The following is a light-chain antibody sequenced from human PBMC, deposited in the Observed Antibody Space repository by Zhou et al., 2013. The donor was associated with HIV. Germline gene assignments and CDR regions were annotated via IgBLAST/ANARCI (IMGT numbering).Light chain of an antibody. CDR1: QSISTA. J-gene: IGKJ2*03. V-gene: IGKV3-15*01. CDR2: GAS. CDR3: QQYLNWLLR. Sequence: IVMTQSPATLSVPPGGRATLSCRASQSISTALAWYQRRPGQAPRLLIYGASTRATGIPARFSGSGSGTEFTLTINSLQSEDSAVYYCQQYLNWLLRFGQGTNLE.